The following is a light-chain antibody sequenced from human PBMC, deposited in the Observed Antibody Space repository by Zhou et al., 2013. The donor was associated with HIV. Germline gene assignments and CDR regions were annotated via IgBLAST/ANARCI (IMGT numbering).Light chain of an antibody. Sequence: DIQMTQSPSTLSASVGDRVTIICRTSQTISSKLAWYQQKPGKAPRLLIYKASTLQSGVPSRFSGSGSGTEFTLTISSLQPDDFATYYCQQYNSYSCSFGQGTKAGDQT. CDR3: QQYNSYSCS. J-gene: IGKJ2*04. V-gene: IGKV1-5*03. CDR1: QTISSK. CDR2: KAS.